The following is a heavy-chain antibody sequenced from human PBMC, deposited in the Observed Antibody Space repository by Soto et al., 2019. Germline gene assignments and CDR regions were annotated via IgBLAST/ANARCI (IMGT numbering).Heavy chain of an antibody. D-gene: IGHD3-10*01. J-gene: IGHJ4*02. CDR1: GFSFSDYG. CDR3: TKDSGWTSAD. V-gene: IGHV3-23*01. CDR2: ISGGST. Sequence: EVQLLESGGGLVQPGGSQRLSCAASGFSFSDYGMSWVRQAPGKGLEWVSGISGGSTYYADSVKGRFIISRDASKNTLYLEMDSLRVEDTAVYYCTKDSGWTSADWGQGTLVTVSS.